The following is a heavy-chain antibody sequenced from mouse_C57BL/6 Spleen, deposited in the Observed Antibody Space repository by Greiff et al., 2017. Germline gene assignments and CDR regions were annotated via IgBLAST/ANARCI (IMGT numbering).Heavy chain of an antibody. CDR3: ARSASYYSNYGDY. Sequence: EVQLQQSGPELVKPGASVKISCKASGYTFTDYYLNWVKQSHGTSLEWNGDINPNNGGTSSNQKFHGKATLTVDTSSSTAYMELRSLTSEDSAVYYCARSASYYSNYGDYWGQGTTLTVSS. CDR2: INPNNGGT. CDR1: GYTFTDYY. V-gene: IGHV1-26*01. J-gene: IGHJ2*01. D-gene: IGHD2-5*01.